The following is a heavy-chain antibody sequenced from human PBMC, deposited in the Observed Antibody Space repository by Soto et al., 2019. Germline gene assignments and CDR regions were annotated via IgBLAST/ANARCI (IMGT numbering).Heavy chain of an antibody. J-gene: IGHJ3*02. Sequence: ASLKVSCKASGYTFTGYYMHWVRQAPGQGLEWMGWINPNSGGTNYAQKFQGWVTMTRDTSISTAYMELSRLRSDDTAVYYCAREYYYDSSGQAFDIWGQGTMVTVSS. CDR3: AREYYYDSSGQAFDI. CDR1: GYTFTGYY. V-gene: IGHV1-2*04. D-gene: IGHD3-22*01. CDR2: INPNSGGT.